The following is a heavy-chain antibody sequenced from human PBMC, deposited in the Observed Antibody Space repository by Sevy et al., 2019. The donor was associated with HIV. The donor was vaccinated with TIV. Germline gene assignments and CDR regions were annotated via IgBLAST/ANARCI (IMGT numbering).Heavy chain of an antibody. CDR2: LIGGGSRT. V-gene: IGHV3-23*01. CDR3: AKRRVQSGLSGGGANFGMDV. D-gene: IGHD2-8*02. J-gene: IGHJ6*02. Sequence: GGSLRLSCAASGFPFSNYAMSWVRQAPGKGLEWVSTLIGGGSRTYYADSVTGRFSISRSNSRNTPYLQMNSLRAEDTAIYYCAKRRVQSGLSGGGANFGMDVCGRGTTVTVSS. CDR1: GFPFSNYA.